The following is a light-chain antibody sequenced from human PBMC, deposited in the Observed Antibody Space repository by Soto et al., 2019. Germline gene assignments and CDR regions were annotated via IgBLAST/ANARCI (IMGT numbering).Light chain of an antibody. Sequence: DIQMTQSPPTLSASVGDRVTITCRASQSISRTLAWYQQKPGKAPKLLIFEASMLESGVPSRFSGSGSGTEFTLTVSSLQPDDFATYYCQQYNRFSTFGQGTKVDIK. CDR1: QSISRT. V-gene: IGKV1-5*01. J-gene: IGKJ1*01. CDR2: EAS. CDR3: QQYNRFST.